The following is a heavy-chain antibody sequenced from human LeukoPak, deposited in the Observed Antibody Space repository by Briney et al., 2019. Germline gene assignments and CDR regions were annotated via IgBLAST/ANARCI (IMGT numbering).Heavy chain of an antibody. J-gene: IGHJ6*02. D-gene: IGHD3-3*01. CDR2: IKQDGSAT. CDR1: GFTFSSYW. Sequence: GGSLRLSCEVSGFTFSSYWVTWVRQAPGKGLEWVANIKQDGSATYYVDSVKGRFIISRDNAKNALYLHMSSPRAGDTAVYYCARDRYDFWSGYYPHYYGMDVWGQGTTVTVSS. CDR3: ARDRYDFWSGYYPHYYGMDV. V-gene: IGHV3-7*01.